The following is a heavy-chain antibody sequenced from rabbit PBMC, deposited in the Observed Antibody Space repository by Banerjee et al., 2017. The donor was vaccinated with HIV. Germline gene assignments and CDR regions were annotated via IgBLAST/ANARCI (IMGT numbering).Heavy chain of an antibody. Sequence: QSLEESGGDLVKPGASLTLTCTASGFSFSSSYYMCWVRQAPGKGLEWIGCINTSSGRTYYANWVNGRFTISKTSSTTVTLQMTSLTAADTATYFCARSFNLWGPGTLVTVS. V-gene: IGHV1S40*01. CDR1: GFSFSSSYY. J-gene: IGHJ4*01. CDR2: INTSSGRT. CDR3: ARSFNL.